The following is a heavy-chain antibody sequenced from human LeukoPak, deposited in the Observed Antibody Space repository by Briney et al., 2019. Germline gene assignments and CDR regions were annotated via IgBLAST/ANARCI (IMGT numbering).Heavy chain of an antibody. D-gene: IGHD2-15*01. CDR1: GFTFSSHG. CDR3: AKSGLNRFDY. Sequence: GGSLRLSCAASGFTFSSHGMNWVRQAPGKGLEWVSGIRGDGVTTYYADFVKGRFTISRDNSKNTLYLQMNSLRAEDTAVYYCAKSGLNRFDYWGQGTLVTVSS. V-gene: IGHV3-23*01. CDR2: IRGDGVTT. J-gene: IGHJ4*02.